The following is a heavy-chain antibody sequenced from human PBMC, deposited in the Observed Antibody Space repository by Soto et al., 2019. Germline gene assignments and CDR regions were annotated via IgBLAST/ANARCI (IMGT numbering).Heavy chain of an antibody. CDR2: ISAYNGNT. J-gene: IGHJ6*02. D-gene: IGHD2-2*01. CDR3: AIKLAVVIVPAAINDSGMDH. Sequence: ASLKVSCKASGYTFTSYGISWVRQAPGKGLEWMGWISAYNGNTNYAQKLQGRVTMTTDTSTSTAYMELRSLRSDDTAVYNCAIKLAVVIVPAAINDSGMDHRG. CDR1: GYTFTSYG. V-gene: IGHV1-18*01.